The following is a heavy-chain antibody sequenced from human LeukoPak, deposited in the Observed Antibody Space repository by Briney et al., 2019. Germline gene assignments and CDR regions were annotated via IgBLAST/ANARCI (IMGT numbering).Heavy chain of an antibody. V-gene: IGHV4-34*01. CDR1: GGSFSGYY. J-gene: IGHJ6*02. CDR3: ARSSGWYFGYYYYGMDV. D-gene: IGHD6-19*01. CDR2: INHSGST. Sequence: SETLSLTCAVYGGSFSGYYWSWIRQPPGKGLEWIGEINHSGSTNYNPSLKSRVTISVDTSKNQFSLKLSSVTAADTAVYYCARSSGWYFGYYYYGMDVWGQGTTVTVSS.